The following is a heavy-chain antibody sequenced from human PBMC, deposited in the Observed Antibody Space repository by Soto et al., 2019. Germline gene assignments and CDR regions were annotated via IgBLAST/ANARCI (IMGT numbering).Heavy chain of an antibody. D-gene: IGHD3-10*01. CDR1: GFTFSSYA. CDR3: ARDSDYYGTYYYYGMDV. J-gene: IGHJ6*02. Sequence: GGSLRLSCAASGFTFSSYAMHWVRQAPGKGLEWVAVISYDGSNKYYADSVKGRFTISRDNSKNTLYLQMNSLRAEDTAVYYCARDSDYYGTYYYYGMDVWGQGTTVTVSS. CDR2: ISYDGSNK. V-gene: IGHV3-30-3*01.